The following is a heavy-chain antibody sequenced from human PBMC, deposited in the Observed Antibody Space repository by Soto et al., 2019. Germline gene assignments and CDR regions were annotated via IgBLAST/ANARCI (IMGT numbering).Heavy chain of an antibody. J-gene: IGHJ4*02. D-gene: IGHD3-16*02. CDR2: INPNSGGT. Sequence: QVQLVQSGAEVKKPGASVKVSCKASGYTFTGYYMHWVRQAPGQGLEWMGWINPNSGGTNDAQKFQGWVTMTRDTSISTAYMELSRLRYDDTAVYYCARDGGVIVLTPPFDYWGQGTLVTVSS. CDR3: ARDGGVIVLTPPFDY. V-gene: IGHV1-2*04. CDR1: GYTFTGYY.